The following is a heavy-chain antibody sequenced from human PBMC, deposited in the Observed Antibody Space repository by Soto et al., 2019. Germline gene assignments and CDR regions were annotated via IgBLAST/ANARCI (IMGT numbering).Heavy chain of an antibody. V-gene: IGHV5-10-1*01. D-gene: IGHD2-15*01. CDR3: ARLGYCSGGSCYSYYGMDV. Sequence: PGESLNLSCKGSGYSFTSYWISWVRQMPGKGLEWMGRIDPSDSYTNYSPSFQGHVTISADKSISTAYLQWSSLKASDTAMYYCARLGYCSGGSCYSYYGMDVWGQGTTVTVSS. CDR2: IDPSDSYT. J-gene: IGHJ6*02. CDR1: GYSFTSYW.